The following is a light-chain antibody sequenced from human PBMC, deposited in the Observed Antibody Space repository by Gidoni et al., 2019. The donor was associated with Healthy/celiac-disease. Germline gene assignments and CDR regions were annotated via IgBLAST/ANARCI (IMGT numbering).Light chain of an antibody. J-gene: IGKJ2*01. CDR2: LGS. CDR3: MQALQTPPYT. V-gene: IGKV2-28*01. Sequence: DIVMTQSPLSLPVTPGEPASISCRSGQSLLHSNGYNYLDWYLQKPGQSPQLLIYLGSNRASGVPDRFSGSGSGTDFTLKIIRVEAEDVGVYYCMQALQTPPYTFGQGTKLEIK. CDR1: QSLLHSNGYNY.